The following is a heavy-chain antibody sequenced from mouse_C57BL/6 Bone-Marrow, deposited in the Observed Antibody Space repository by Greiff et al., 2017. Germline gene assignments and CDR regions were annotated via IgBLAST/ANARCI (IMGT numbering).Heavy chain of an antibody. V-gene: IGHV5-4*01. CDR2: ISDGGSYT. Sequence: EVKLVESGGGLVKPGGSLNLSCAASGFTFSSYAMSWVRQTPEKRLEWVATISDGGSYTYYPDNVKGRFTISRDNAKNNLYLQMSHLKSEDTAMYYCARDDYGIWYFDVWGTGTTVTVSS. CDR3: ARDDYGIWYFDV. D-gene: IGHD2-4*01. J-gene: IGHJ1*03. CDR1: GFTFSSYA.